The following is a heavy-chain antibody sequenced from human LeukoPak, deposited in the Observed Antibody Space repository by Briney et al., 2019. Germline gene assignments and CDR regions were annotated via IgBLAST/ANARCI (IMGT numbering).Heavy chain of an antibody. Sequence: SSETLSLTCTVSGDSINTGYWNWIRQPPGRELEWIGYIYNRGRPNYNPSLKSRVTISMDTSENQLSLKMASVTAADTAVYYCARLIGGVGARRFDFWGKGTLVTVSS. CDR3: ARLIGGVGARRFDF. V-gene: IGHV4-4*09. D-gene: IGHD1-26*01. J-gene: IGHJ4*02. CDR1: GDSINTGY. CDR2: IYNRGRP.